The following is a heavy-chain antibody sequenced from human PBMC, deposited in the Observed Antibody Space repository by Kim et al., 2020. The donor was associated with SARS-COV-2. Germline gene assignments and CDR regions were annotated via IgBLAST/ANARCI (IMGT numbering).Heavy chain of an antibody. CDR1: GFTFSSYS. V-gene: IGHV3-21*01. Sequence: GGSLRLSCAASGFTFSSYSMNWVRQAPGKGLEWVSSISSSSSYIYYADSVKGRFTISRDNAKNSLYLQMNSLRAEDTAVYYCARGRGSSWYWGSAFDIRGQGTMVTGSS. CDR2: ISSSSSYI. D-gene: IGHD6-13*01. CDR3: ARGRGSSWYWGSAFDI. J-gene: IGHJ3*02.